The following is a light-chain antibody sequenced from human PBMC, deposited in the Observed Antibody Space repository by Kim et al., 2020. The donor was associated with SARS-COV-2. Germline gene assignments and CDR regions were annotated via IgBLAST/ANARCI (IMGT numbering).Light chain of an antibody. CDR1: ESVIKNY. CDR3: QQYGSSLPWT. Sequence: PEERDSPSCAAHESVIKNYLAWNRQNPGQAPSFGIYKELHRPTGIPERFGGSGSGTDFTLTISRLEPDDFAVYYCQQYGSSLPWTFGQGTKVDIK. V-gene: IGKV3-20*01. J-gene: IGKJ1*01. CDR2: KEL.